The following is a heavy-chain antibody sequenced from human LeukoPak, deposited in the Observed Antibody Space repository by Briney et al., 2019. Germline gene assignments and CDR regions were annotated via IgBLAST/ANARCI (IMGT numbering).Heavy chain of an antibody. D-gene: IGHD5-12*01. V-gene: IGHV1-69*01. CDR1: GGTFSSYA. CDR2: IIPIFGTA. Sequence: GSSVKASCKASGGTFSSYAISWVRQAPGQGLEWMGGIIPIFGTANYAQKFQGRVTITADESTSTAYMELSSLRSEDTAVYYCARAGGYSGYDYYFDYWGQGTLVTVSS. CDR3: ARAGGYSGYDYYFDY. J-gene: IGHJ4*02.